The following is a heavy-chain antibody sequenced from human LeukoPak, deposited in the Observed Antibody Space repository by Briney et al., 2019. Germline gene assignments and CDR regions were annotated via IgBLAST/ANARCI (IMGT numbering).Heavy chain of an antibody. V-gene: IGHV3-13*01. CDR3: ARDLGYSGSLDV. Sequence: PGGSLRLSCAASGFTFSSYDMHWVRHATGKGLEWVSAIGTAGDTYYPGSVKGRFTISRENAKNSLYLRMNSLRAGDTAVYYCARDLGYSGSLDVWGQGTTVTVSS. CDR1: GFTFSSYD. D-gene: IGHD1-26*01. CDR2: IGTAGDT. J-gene: IGHJ6*02.